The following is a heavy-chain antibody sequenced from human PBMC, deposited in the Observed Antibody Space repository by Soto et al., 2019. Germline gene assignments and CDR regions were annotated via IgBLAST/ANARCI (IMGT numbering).Heavy chain of an antibody. CDR1: GYTFNSYG. D-gene: IGHD6-13*01. CDR3: SRVRIAAAGTDYFEY. V-gene: IGHV1-18*01. Sequence: GASVKISCKASGYTFNSYGISWVRQAPGQGLEWMGWISAYNGNTNYAQKLQGRVTMTTDTSTSTAYMELRSLRSDDTAVYYCSRVRIAAAGTDYFEYWGQGTLVTVSS. J-gene: IGHJ4*02. CDR2: ISAYNGNT.